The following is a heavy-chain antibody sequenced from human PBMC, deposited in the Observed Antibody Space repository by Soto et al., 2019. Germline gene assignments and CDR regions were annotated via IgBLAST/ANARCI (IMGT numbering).Heavy chain of an antibody. J-gene: IGHJ4*02. V-gene: IGHV4-4*07. Sequence: SETLSLTXSVSGGSLSKYYWSWIRQPAGKGLEWIGRISTSGHVVSKVSLRSRLTMSVDMSNNHFSLKLTSVTAADTAVYYCARDNNDFWSLYPLAFDYWGQGALVTVSS. CDR2: ISTSGHV. CDR1: GGSLSKYY. D-gene: IGHD3-3*01. CDR3: ARDNNDFWSLYPLAFDY.